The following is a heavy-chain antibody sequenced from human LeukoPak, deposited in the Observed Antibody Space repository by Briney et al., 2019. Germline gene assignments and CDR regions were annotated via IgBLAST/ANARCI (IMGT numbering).Heavy chain of an antibody. D-gene: IGHD3-9*01. CDR2: INSDGSST. J-gene: IGHJ4*02. CDR1: GFTFSSYW. Sequence: GGSLRLSCAASGFTFSSYWMHWVRQAPGKGLVWVSRINSDGSSTSYADSVKDRFTISRDNAKNTLYLQMNSLRAEDTAVYYCARGRALYDILTLGYWGQGTLVTVSS. V-gene: IGHV3-74*01. CDR3: ARGRALYDILTLGY.